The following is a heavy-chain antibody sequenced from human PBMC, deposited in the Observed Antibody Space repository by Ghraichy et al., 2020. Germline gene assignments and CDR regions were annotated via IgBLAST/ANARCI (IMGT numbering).Heavy chain of an antibody. D-gene: IGHD6-6*01. CDR2: ISYDGSNK. J-gene: IGHJ4*02. CDR3: ARESSSSSLDY. CDR1: GFTFSSYA. Sequence: GGSLRLSCAASGFTFSSYAMHWVRQAPGKGLEWVAAISYDGSNKYYGDSVKGRFTISRDNSKNTLYLQMNSLRVEDTAVYYCARESSSSSLDYWGQGTLVTVSS. V-gene: IGHV3-30*04.